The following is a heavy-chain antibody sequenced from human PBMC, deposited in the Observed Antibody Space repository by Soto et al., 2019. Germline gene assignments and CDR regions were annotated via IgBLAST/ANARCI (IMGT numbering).Heavy chain of an antibody. Sequence: GGSLRLSCAASGFTFSSYAMSWVRQAPGKGLEWVSAISGSGGSTYYADSVKGRFTISRDNSKNTLYLQMNSLRAEDTAVYYCAKDAAGDGDYYYYYMDVWGEGTTVTVSS. CDR2: ISGSGGST. CDR3: AKDAAGDGDYYYYYMDV. D-gene: IGHD7-27*01. CDR1: GFTFSSYA. V-gene: IGHV3-23*01. J-gene: IGHJ6*03.